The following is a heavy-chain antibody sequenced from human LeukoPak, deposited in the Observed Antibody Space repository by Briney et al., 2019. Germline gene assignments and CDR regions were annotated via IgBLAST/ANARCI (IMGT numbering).Heavy chain of an antibody. CDR1: GFTFSSYS. J-gene: IGHJ4*02. CDR2: ISSSSSTI. D-gene: IGHD3-22*01. CDR3: ARVGYDSSGYYLHDY. V-gene: IGHV3-48*01. Sequence: PGGSLRLSCAASGFTFSSYSMNWVRQAPGKGLEWVSYISSSSSTIYYADSVKGRFTISRDNAKNSLYLQMNSLRAEDTAVYYCARVGYDSSGYYLHDYWGQGTLVTVSS.